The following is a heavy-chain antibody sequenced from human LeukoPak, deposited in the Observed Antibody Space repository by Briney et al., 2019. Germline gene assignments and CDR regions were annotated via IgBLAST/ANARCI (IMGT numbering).Heavy chain of an antibody. D-gene: IGHD3-10*01. V-gene: IGHV3-53*01. CDR1: GFTVSSND. CDR3: ARAGFTFSDYFGSFFDY. Sequence: PGGSLRLSCAASGFTVSSNDMSWVRQAPGKGLECISVIYSGGSTDYADSVKGRLTISRDNSKNTLYLQMNSLRAEDTAVYYCARAGFTFSDYFGSFFDYWGQGTLVTVSS. J-gene: IGHJ4*02. CDR2: IYSGGST.